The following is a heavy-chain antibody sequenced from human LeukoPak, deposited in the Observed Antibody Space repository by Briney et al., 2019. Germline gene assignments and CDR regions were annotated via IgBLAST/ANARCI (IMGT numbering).Heavy chain of an antibody. J-gene: IGHJ4*02. CDR2: IRSKAYGGTT. Sequence: GGSLRLSCTASGFTFGDYAMSWVRQAPGKGLEWVGFIRSKAYGGTTEYAASVKGRFTISRDDSKSIAYLQMNSLKTEDTAVYYCARGRKWVEVEYFDYWGQGTLVTVSS. CDR1: GFTFGDYA. V-gene: IGHV3-49*04. D-gene: IGHD6-19*01. CDR3: ARGRKWVEVEYFDY.